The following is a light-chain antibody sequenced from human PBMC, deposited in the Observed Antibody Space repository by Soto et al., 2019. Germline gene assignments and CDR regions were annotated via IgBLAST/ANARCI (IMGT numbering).Light chain of an antibody. CDR2: DAS. CDR1: QCVSVY. V-gene: IGKV3-11*01. CDR3: QQRSNWPS. Sequence: EIVLTQSPATLSLSPGERATISCRLSQCVSVYLAWYQQKPGQAPRLLIYDASSRATGIPARFSGSGSETDFTLTISSLEPEDFAVYYCQQRSNWPSFGGGTKVDIK. J-gene: IGKJ4*01.